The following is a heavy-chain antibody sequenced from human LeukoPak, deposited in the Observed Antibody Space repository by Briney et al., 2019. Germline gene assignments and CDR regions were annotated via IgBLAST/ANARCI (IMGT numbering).Heavy chain of an antibody. CDR2: IYYSGST. J-gene: IGHJ6*03. CDR3: ARGLPPQALGYYYYMDV. CDR1: GGSISSYY. D-gene: IGHD1-26*01. V-gene: IGHV4-59*01. Sequence: SETLSLTCTVSGGSISSYYWSWIRQPPGKGLEWIGYIYYSGSTNYNPSLKSRVTISADTSKNQFSLKLSSVTAADTAVYYCARGLPPQALGYYYYMDVWGKGTTVTVSS.